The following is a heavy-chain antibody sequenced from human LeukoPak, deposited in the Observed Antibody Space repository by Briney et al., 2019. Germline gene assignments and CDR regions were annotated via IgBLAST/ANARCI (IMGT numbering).Heavy chain of an antibody. V-gene: IGHV4-39*01. Sequence: SETLSLTCTVSGGSISSSSYYWGWIRQPPGKGLEWIGSIYYSGSTYYNPSLKSRVTISVDTSKNQFSLKLSSVTAADTAVYYCARQIPLEDFYHRGQGTLGTGSS. CDR2: IYYSGST. D-gene: IGHD2-2*02. CDR1: GGSISSSSYY. J-gene: IGHJ4*01. CDR3: ARQIPLEDFYH.